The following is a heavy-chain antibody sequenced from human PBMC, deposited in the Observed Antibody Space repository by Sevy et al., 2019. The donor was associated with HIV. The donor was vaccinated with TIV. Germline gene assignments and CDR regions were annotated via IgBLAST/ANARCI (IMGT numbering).Heavy chain of an antibody. CDR2: ISAGGGST. CDR1: GFTFSNYA. CDR3: AKDPSRILDRDY. J-gene: IGHJ4*02. V-gene: IGHV3-23*01. D-gene: IGHD3-3*01. Sequence: GGSLRLSCAASGFTFSNYAMNWVRQAPGKGPEWVSSISAGGGSTYYADSVKGGFTVSRDNSKNTLFLQLNSLRAEDTAVYYCAKDPSRILDRDYWGQGTLVTVSS.